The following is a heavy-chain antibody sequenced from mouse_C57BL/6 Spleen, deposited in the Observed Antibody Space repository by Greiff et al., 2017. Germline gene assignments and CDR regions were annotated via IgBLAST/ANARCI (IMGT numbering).Heavy chain of an antibody. Sequence: VQLQQSGGGLVKPGGSLKLSCAASGFTFSDYGMHWVRQAPEKGLEWVAYISSGSSTIYYADTVKGRFTISRDNAKNTLFLQMTSLRSEDTAMYYCAREGGYYYAMDYWGQGTSVTVSS. V-gene: IGHV5-17*01. CDR1: GFTFSDYG. CDR2: ISSGSSTI. D-gene: IGHD2-2*01. J-gene: IGHJ4*01. CDR3: AREGGYYYAMDY.